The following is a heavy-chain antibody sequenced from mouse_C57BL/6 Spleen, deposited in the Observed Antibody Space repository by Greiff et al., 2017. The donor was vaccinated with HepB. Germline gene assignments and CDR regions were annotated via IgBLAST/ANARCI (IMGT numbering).Heavy chain of an antibody. D-gene: IGHD1-1*01. CDR3: ARGDYYGSSYWYFDV. CDR2: IWSGGST. V-gene: IGHV2-2*01. CDR1: GFSLTSYG. Sequence: QVQLQQSGPGLVQPSQSLSITCTVSGFSLTSYGVHWVRQSPGKGLEWLGVIWSGGSTDYNAAFISRLSISKDNSKSQVFFKMNSLQADDTAIYYCARGDYYGSSYWYFDVWGTGTTVTVSS. J-gene: IGHJ1*03.